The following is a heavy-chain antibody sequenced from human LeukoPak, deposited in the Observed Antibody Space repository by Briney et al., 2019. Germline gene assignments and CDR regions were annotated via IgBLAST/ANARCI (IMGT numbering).Heavy chain of an antibody. J-gene: IGHJ4*02. CDR1: GGSISCSGYY. CDR3: ARVDGSGDHVKN. CDR2: IYYSGST. V-gene: IGHV4-39*07. Sequence: PSETLSLTCTVSGGSISCSGYYWGWIRQPPGKGLEWIGRIYYSGSTYYNPSLKSRVTISVDTSKNQFSLKLSSVTAADTAVYYCARVDGSGDHVKNWGQGTLVTVSS. D-gene: IGHD3-10*01.